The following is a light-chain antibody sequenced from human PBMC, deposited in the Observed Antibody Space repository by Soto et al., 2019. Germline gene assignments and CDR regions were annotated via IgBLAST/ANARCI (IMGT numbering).Light chain of an antibody. CDR2: EGS. Sequence: QSVLTQPASVSGSPGQSFTISCTGTSSDVGSYNLVSWYQHLPGKAPKLMIYEGSKRPSGVSNRFSGSKSGNTASLTISGLQAEDEADYFCCSYAGSSSVLFGGGTQLTVL. CDR1: SSDVGSYNL. J-gene: IGLJ2*01. CDR3: CSYAGSSSVL. V-gene: IGLV2-23*01.